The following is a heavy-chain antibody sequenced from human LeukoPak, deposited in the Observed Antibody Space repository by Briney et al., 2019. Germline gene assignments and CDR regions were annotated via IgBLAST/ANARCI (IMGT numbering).Heavy chain of an antibody. CDR3: ARFAAGGSYYYYMDV. J-gene: IGHJ6*03. V-gene: IGHV3-48*01. CDR1: GFSFSKHG. CDR2: IGTSSTTI. D-gene: IGHD6-25*01. Sequence: GGSLRLSCEASGFSFSKHGLNWVRQPPGKGLEWVSNIGTSSTTIYYADSVKGRFTISRDNAKNSLYLQMNSLRADDTAVYYCARFAAGGSYYYYMDVWGKGTTVTVSS.